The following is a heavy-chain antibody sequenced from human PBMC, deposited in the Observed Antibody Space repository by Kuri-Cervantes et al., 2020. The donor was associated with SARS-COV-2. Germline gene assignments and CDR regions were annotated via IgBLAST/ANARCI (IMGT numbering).Heavy chain of an antibody. J-gene: IGHJ6*02. CDR2: IYYSGST. V-gene: IGHV4-59*01. CDR1: GGSISSYY. CDR3: ARGWDYGSGSYYPRGDYGMDV. D-gene: IGHD3-10*01. Sequence: SETLSLTCTVSGGSISSYYWSWIRQPPGKGLEWIRYIYYSGSTNYNPSLKSRVTISVDTSKNQFSLKLSSVTAADTAVYYCARGWDYGSGSYYPRGDYGMDVWGQGTTVTVSS.